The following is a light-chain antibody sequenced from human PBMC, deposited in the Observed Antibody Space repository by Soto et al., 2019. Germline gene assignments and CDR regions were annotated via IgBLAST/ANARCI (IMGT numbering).Light chain of an antibody. Sequence: DIQMTQSPSSLSASVGDRVTITCQASQDISNYLHWYQQKPGKAPKLLTYDATNLETGVPSRFSGSGSGTDFTFTISSLQPEDIATYYCQQYDNLPLTFGGGTKVDIK. V-gene: IGKV1-33*01. CDR1: QDISNY. J-gene: IGKJ4*01. CDR3: QQYDNLPLT. CDR2: DAT.